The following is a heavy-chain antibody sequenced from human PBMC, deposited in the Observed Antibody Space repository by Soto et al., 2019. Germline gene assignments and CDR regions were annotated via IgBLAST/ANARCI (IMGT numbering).Heavy chain of an antibody. CDR3: AKDRRQIVKAGHAFDV. V-gene: IGHV3-23*01. J-gene: IGHJ3*01. CDR1: GFTRSISA. Sequence: GGALRLSFESSGFTRSISAVNWVRQAPGKGLKRVSYISDRGDRRYYAGSMKGGFTIPRKRSKKTVYLQMNSLRAAEREGYYCAKDRRQIVKAGHAFDVWGHGRKATDS. D-gene: IGHD3-16*02. CDR2: ISDRGDRR.